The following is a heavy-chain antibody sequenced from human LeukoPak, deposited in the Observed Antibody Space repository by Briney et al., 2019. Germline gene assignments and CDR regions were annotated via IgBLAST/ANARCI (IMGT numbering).Heavy chain of an antibody. CDR2: ISGSGGST. Sequence: GGSLXXSCAAXGFTFSSYAMSWVRQAPGKGLEWVSAISGSGGSTYYADSVKGRFTISRDNSKNTLYLQMNRLRAEDTAVYYCAKGMVRGVIIAKSHFDYWGQGTLVTVSS. CDR1: GFTFSSYA. CDR3: AKGMVRGVIIAKSHFDY. D-gene: IGHD3-10*01. V-gene: IGHV3-23*01. J-gene: IGHJ4*02.